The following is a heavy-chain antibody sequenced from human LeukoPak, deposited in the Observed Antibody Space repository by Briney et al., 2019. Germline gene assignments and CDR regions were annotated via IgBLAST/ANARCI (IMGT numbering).Heavy chain of an antibody. D-gene: IGHD3-16*01. J-gene: IGHJ3*02. CDR2: ITWNSGNI. Sequence: GRSLRLSCAASGFTFDDYTMHWVRQPPGKGLEWVSGITWNSGNIAYADSVKGRFTISRDNAKNSLYLQMNSLRAEDTAVYYCARAPTYDYVWGSEDAFDIWGQGTMVTVSS. CDR1: GFTFDDYT. CDR3: ARAPTYDYVWGSEDAFDI. V-gene: IGHV3-9*01.